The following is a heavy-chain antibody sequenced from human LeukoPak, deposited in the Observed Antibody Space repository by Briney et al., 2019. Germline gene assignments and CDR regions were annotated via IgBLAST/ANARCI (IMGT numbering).Heavy chain of an antibody. V-gene: IGHV3-21*01. CDR1: GFTFSSYS. CDR3: AREKQQLGVDY. J-gene: IGHJ4*02. Sequence: KTGGSLRLSCAASGFTFSSYSVNWVRQAPGKGLEWVSSISSSSSYIYYADSVKGRFTISRDNAKNSLYLQMNSLRAEDTAVYYCAREKQQLGVDYWGQGTLVTVSS. D-gene: IGHD6-13*01. CDR2: ISSSSSYI.